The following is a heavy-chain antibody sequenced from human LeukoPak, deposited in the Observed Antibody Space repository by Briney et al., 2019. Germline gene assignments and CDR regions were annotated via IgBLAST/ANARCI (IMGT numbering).Heavy chain of an antibody. V-gene: IGHV3-21*01. Sequence: GGSLRLSCAASGFTFSSYSMNWVRQAPGKGLEWVSSISISSSYIYYADSVKGRFTISRDNAKNSLYLQMNSLRAEDTAVYYCARDLSNDYVWGSYRPPDPWGQGTLVTVSS. CDR1: GFTFSSYS. J-gene: IGHJ5*02. CDR3: ARDLSNDYVWGSYRPPDP. CDR2: ISISSSYI. D-gene: IGHD3-16*02.